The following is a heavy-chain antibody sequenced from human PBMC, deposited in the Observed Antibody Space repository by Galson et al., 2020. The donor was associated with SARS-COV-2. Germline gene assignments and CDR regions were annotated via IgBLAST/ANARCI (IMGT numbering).Heavy chain of an antibody. CDR2: ISSSSSSI. J-gene: IGHJ6*02. CDR3: ARDLDVVVVPAAISVYYYGRDV. Sequence: GGSLSLSCAASGFTFSSYSMNWVRQAPGKGLAWVSSISSSSSSIYYAASVKGRVTISRENAKNSLYLQMNSLRAEDTAVYYCARDLDVVVVPAAISVYYYGRDVWGQGTTVTVSS. D-gene: IGHD2-2*02. V-gene: IGHV3-21*01. CDR1: GFTFSSYS.